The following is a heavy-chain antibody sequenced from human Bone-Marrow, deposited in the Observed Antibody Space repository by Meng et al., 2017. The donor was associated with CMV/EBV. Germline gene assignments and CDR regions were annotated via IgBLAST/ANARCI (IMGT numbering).Heavy chain of an antibody. CDR3: AGLIAARHYFDY. V-gene: IGHV3-74*01. CDR1: GFTFSSYW. J-gene: IGHJ4*02. D-gene: IGHD6-6*01. Sequence: GESLKISCAASGFTFSSYWMHWVRQAPGKGLVWVSRINSDGSSTSYADSVKGRLTISRDNAKNTLYLQMNSLRAEDTAVYYCAGLIAARHYFDYWGQGTLVTVSS. CDR2: INSDGSST.